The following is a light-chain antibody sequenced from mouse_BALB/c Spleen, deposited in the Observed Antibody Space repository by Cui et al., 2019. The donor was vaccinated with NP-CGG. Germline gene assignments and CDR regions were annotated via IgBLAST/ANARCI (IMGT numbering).Light chain of an antibody. Sequence: DSVMTQAQKFMSTSVVDRVSVTCKASQNVGTNVAWYQQKPGQSPKALIYSASYRYSGVPDRFTGSGSGTDFTLTISNVQSEDLAEYFCQQYNSYPFTFGSGTKLEIK. CDR1: QNVGTN. J-gene: IGKJ4*01. CDR2: SAS. V-gene: IGKV6-15*01. CDR3: QQYNSYPFT.